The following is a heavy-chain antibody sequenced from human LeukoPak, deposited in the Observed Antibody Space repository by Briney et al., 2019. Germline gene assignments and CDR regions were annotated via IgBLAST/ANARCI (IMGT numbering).Heavy chain of an antibody. CDR2: ICSSSSYI. CDR1: GFTFSSYS. J-gene: IGHJ4*02. D-gene: IGHD3-10*01. V-gene: IGHV3-21*01. CDR3: ARDRYDGSGFDY. Sequence: GGSLRLSCAASGFTFSSYSMNWVRQAPGKGLEWVSSICSSSSYIYYADSVKGRFTISRDNAKNSLYLQMNSLRAEDTAVYYCARDRYDGSGFDYWGQGTLVTVSS.